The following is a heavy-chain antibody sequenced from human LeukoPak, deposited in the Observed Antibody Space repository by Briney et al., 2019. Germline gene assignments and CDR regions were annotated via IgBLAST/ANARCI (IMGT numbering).Heavy chain of an antibody. V-gene: IGHV5-51*01. CDR3: ARFDCSSTSCYKSYNYGMDV. CDR2: IYPGDSDT. Sequence: GESLKISRKGSGYSFSSYWIGWVRQMPGKGLEWMGIIYPGDSDTTYSPSFQGQATISAVKSISTAYLQWSSLKASDTAMYYCARFDCSSTSCYKSYNYGMDVWGQGTTVTVSS. D-gene: IGHD2-2*02. CDR1: GYSFSSYW. J-gene: IGHJ6*02.